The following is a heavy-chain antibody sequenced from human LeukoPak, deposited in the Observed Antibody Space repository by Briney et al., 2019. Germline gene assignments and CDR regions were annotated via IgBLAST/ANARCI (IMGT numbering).Heavy chain of an antibody. CDR1: GGSFSAYY. Sequence: SETLSLTCAVYGGSFSAYYWTWVRQPPGMGLEWIGEIKQSENTNYNPSLKSRVTVSIDPSKNQISLMLNSVTAADTAVYYCAMSSSVTRFDYWGQGTLVTVSS. CDR3: AMSSSVTRFDY. D-gene: IGHD6-19*01. J-gene: IGHJ4*02. V-gene: IGHV4-34*01. CDR2: IKQSENT.